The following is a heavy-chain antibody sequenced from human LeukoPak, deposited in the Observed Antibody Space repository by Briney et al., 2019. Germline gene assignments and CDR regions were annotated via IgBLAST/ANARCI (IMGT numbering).Heavy chain of an antibody. CDR1: GGSISSSSYY. CDR3: ANSRQAGSGRYYYYYMDV. Sequence: SETLSLTCTVSGGSISSSSYYWGWIRQPPGQGLEWIGSIYYSGSTYYNPSLKSRVTMSVDTSKNQFSLKLSSVTAADTAVYYCANSRQAGSGRYYYYYMDVWGQGILVTVSS. J-gene: IGHJ6*03. D-gene: IGHD6-13*01. V-gene: IGHV4-39*07. CDR2: IYYSGST.